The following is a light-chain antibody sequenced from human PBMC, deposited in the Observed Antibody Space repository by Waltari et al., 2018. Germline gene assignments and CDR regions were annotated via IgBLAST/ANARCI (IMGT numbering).Light chain of an antibody. CDR2: GHS. V-gene: IGLV1-40*01. CDR3: QSYDSSLSGYVV. CDR1: NSNIGAGYD. J-gene: IGLJ2*01. Sequence: QSVLTQPPSVSGAPGQRVTISCTGSNSNIGAGYDVHWYQQLPGTAPKLLIYGHSNRPSGVPDRFSGSKSGTSASLAITGLQAEDEADYYCQSYDSSLSGYVVFGGGTKLTVL.